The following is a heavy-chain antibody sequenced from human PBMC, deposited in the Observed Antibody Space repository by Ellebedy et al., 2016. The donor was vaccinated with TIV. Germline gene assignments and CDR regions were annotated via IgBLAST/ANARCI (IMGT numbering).Heavy chain of an antibody. D-gene: IGHD5-18*01. CDR2: ISPDGGGT. Sequence: GESLKISCAASEFTFSSYWIHWVRQTPGKGLVLASRISPDGGGTSYADSVKGRFTISRDNAKNTMYLQMNSLRAEDTTVYYCATGPYSYGWGYWGQGTLVTVSS. V-gene: IGHV3-74*01. CDR3: ATGPYSYGWGY. CDR1: EFTFSSYW. J-gene: IGHJ4*02.